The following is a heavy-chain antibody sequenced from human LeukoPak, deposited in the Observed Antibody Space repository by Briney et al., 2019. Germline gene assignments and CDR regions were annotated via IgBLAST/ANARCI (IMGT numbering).Heavy chain of an antibody. CDR3: ARGRGWVDH. CDR1: GFTFTAYA. Sequence: GGSLRLSCAASGFTFTAYAMSWFRQTPEKGLEWVANIHDDGIVTHYVDSVKGRFTVSRDNARNSVNLQLNSLRVEDTALYYCARGRGWVDHWGQGTLVTVSS. V-gene: IGHV3-7*01. J-gene: IGHJ4*02. D-gene: IGHD3-16*01. CDR2: IHDDGIVT.